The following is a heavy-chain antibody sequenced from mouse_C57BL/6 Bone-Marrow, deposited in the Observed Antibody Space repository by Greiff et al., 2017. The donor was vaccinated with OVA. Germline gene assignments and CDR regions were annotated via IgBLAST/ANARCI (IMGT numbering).Heavy chain of an antibody. CDR2: INPNNGGT. CDR3: ASGEFGSYDY. Sequence: EVQLQQSGPELVKPGASVKISCKASGYTFTDYYMNWVKQSHGKSLEWIGDINPNNGGTSYNQKFKGKATLTVDKSSSTAYMELRSLTSEDSAVYYCASGEFGSYDYWGQGTTLTVSS. J-gene: IGHJ2*01. D-gene: IGHD1-1*02. CDR1: GYTFTDYY. V-gene: IGHV1-26*01.